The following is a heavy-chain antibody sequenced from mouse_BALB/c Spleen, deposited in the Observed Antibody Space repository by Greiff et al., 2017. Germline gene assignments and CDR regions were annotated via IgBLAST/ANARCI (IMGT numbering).Heavy chain of an antibody. CDR1: GFTFSDYY. CDR3: ARDGNGY. V-gene: IGHV5-4*02. CDR2: ISDGGSYT. J-gene: IGHJ3*02. Sequence: EVMLVESGGGLVKPGGSLKLSCAASGFTFSDYYMYWVRQTPEKRLEWVATISDGGSYTYYPDSVKGRFTISRDNAKNNLYLQMSSLKSEDTAMYYCARDGNGYWGQGTLVTVSA.